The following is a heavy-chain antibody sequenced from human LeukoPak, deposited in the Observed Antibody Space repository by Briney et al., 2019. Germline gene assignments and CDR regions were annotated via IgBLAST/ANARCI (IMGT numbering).Heavy chain of an antibody. J-gene: IGHJ6*02. V-gene: IGHV4-59*08. CDR3: ARPSRPDGYYGMDV. CDR2: MYYSGST. D-gene: IGHD5-24*01. Sequence: SETLSLTCTVSGGSISSYYWGWIRQPPGKGLEWIGYMYYSGSTNYNPSLKSRVTISVDTSKNQFSLKLSSVTAADTAVYYCARPSRPDGYYGMDVWGQGTTVTVSS. CDR1: GGSISSYY.